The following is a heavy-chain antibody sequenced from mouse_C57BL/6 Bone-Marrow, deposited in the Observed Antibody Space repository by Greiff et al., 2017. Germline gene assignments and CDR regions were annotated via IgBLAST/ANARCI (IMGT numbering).Heavy chain of an antibody. D-gene: IGHD6-1*01. V-gene: IGHV1-63*01. CDR1: GYTFTNYW. Sequence: VQLVESGAELVRPGPSVKMSCKASGYTFTNYWIGWAKQRPGHGLEWIGDIYPGGGYTNYNEKFKGKATLTADKSSSTAYMQFSSLTSEDSAIYYCARCSYDYAMYYWGQGTSVTVSS. CDR3: ARCSYDYAMYY. J-gene: IGHJ4*01. CDR2: IYPGGGYT.